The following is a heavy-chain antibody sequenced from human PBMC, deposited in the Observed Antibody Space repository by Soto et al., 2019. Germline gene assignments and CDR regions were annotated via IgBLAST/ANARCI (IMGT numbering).Heavy chain of an antibody. J-gene: IGHJ5*02. D-gene: IGHD3-10*01. V-gene: IGHV6-1*01. CDR3: VRDRYSSSGWFDP. Sequence: LSLTCAISGDSVSSYSAAWNWIRQSPSGGLEWLGRTYYRSRFSSDYAESVKSRIIINPDTSKNQFSLQLKSVTPEDTAVYYCVRDRYSSSGWFDPWGQGTPVTVSS. CDR2: TYYRSRFSS. CDR1: GDSVSSYSAA.